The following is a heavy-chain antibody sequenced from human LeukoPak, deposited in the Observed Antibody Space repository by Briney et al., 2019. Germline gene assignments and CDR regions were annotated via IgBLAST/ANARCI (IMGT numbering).Heavy chain of an antibody. D-gene: IGHD2-2*01. CDR1: GGSFSGYY. V-gene: IGHV4-34*01. CDR2: INHSGST. CDR3: ARDRKDIVVDHNWFDP. J-gene: IGHJ5*02. Sequence: SETLSLTCAVYGGSFSGYYWSWIRQPPGKGLEWIGEINHSGSTYYNPSLKSRVTISVDTSKNQFSLKLSSVTAADTAVYYCARDRKDIVVDHNWFDPWGQGTLVTVSS.